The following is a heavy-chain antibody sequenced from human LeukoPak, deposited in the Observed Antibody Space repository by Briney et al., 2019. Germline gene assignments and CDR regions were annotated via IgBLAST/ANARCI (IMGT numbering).Heavy chain of an antibody. CDR3: ATRIYSSGWYRVFDI. CDR1: GGSISSSRYY. CDR2: IYYSGST. J-gene: IGHJ3*02. D-gene: IGHD6-19*01. V-gene: IGHV4-39*01. Sequence: SETLSLTCTVSGGSISSSRYYWGWIRQPPGKGLEWIGSIYYSGSTYYNPSLKSRVTISVDTSKNQFSLKLSSVTAADTAVYYCATRIYSSGWYRVFDIWGQGTMVTVSS.